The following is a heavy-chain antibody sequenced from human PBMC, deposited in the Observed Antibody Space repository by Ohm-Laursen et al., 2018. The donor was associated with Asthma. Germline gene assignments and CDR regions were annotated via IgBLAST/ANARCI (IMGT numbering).Heavy chain of an antibody. CDR1: GFTFNKHH. Sequence: LSLTCAASGFTFNKHHMTWVRQAPGKGLEWVSAIDGSGGRTYYADSVKGRFTISRDNPRNTLYLQMNSLRAEDTAVYYCAKDSSEVVAADKYWGQGTLVTVSS. CDR3: AKDSSEVVAADKY. J-gene: IGHJ4*02. V-gene: IGHV3-23*01. D-gene: IGHD2-15*01. CDR2: IDGSGGRT.